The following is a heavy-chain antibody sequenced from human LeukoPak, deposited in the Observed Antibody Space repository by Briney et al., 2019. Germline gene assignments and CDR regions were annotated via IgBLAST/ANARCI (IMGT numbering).Heavy chain of an antibody. CDR1: GGSISSGGYY. V-gene: IGHV4-31*03. CDR2: IYYSGST. D-gene: IGHD6-13*01. CDR3: ARVQAAAGTRYYFDY. Sequence: SETLSLTCTVSGGSISSGGYYWSWIRQHPGKGLEWIGYIYYSGSTYYNPSLKSRVTISVGTSKNQFSLKLSSVTAADTAVYYSARVQAAAGTRYYFDYWGQGTLVTVSS. J-gene: IGHJ4*02.